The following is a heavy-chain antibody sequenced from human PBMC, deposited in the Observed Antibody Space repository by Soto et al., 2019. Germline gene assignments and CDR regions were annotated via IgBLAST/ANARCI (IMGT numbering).Heavy chain of an antibody. CDR2: NTGST. D-gene: IGHD2-21*02. CDR1: GGSISSYY. CDR3: ARDLWGYCGTDCYPLDV. V-gene: IGHV4-59*01. J-gene: IGHJ6*02. Sequence: SETLSLTCTVSGGSISSYYWSWIRQPPGKGLEWIGYNTGSTVYNPSLKSRVTISVDTSKNQFSLKLNAVTAADTAVYYCARDLWGYCGTDCYPLDVWGQGTTVTVSS.